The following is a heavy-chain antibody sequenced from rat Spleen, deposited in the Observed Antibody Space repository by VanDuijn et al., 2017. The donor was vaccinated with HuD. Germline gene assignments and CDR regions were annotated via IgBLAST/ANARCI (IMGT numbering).Heavy chain of an antibody. D-gene: IGHD3-1*01. J-gene: IGHJ2*01. CDR2: IWNTGGT. CDR3: AREPPLAYYFDY. V-gene: IGHV2-41*01. Sequence: QVQLKESGPGLVQPSQTLSLTCTVAGFSLTSYNVHWVRQPPGKGLEWMGVIWNTGGTRYNSALKSRLSISKDTSKSQVFLEMNSLQTEDTATYYCAREPPLAYYFDYWGQGVMVTVSS. CDR1: GFSLTSYN.